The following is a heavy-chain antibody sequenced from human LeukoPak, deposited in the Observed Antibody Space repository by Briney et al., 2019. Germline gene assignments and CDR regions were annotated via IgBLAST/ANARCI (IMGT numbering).Heavy chain of an antibody. CDR2: VSAYDGST. Sequence: ASVKVSCKASGYSFTSYGFTWVRRAPGQGLEWMGWVSAYDGSTNYAQKIRGRVTMTTDASKNTVYVELRSLRFDDTAVYYCARRRSSQKNWFDPWGQGTLVTVSS. CDR3: ARRRSSQKNWFDP. J-gene: IGHJ5*02. V-gene: IGHV1-18*01. D-gene: IGHD6-6*01. CDR1: GYSFTSYG.